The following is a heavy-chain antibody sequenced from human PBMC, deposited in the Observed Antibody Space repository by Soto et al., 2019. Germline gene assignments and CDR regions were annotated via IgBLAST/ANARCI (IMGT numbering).Heavy chain of an antibody. CDR3: AHIVTGCFT. V-gene: IGHV2-5*02. CDR1: GFSLITSGVG. J-gene: IGHJ5*02. CDR2: IYWDDDK. Sequence: QITLKESGPTLVKPTQPLTLTCTISGFSLITSGVGVGWIRQTPGKALEWLALIYWDDDKRYSPSLKSRLTITKDTTNTQVVLTMTNMDPVDTATYYCAHIVTGCFTWGRGALVCVSS. D-gene: IGHD3-16*01.